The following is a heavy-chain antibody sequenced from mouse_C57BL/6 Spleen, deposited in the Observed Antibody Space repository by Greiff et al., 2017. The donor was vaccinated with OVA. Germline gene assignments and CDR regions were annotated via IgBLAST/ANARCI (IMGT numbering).Heavy chain of an antibody. CDR1: GYAFSSSW. CDR2: IYPGDGDT. D-gene: IGHD1-1*01. CDR3: AITTVTPFYYAMDY. J-gene: IGHJ4*01. Sequence: VQLQESGPELVKPGASVKISCKASGYAFSSSWMNWVKQRPGKGLEWIGRIYPGDGDTNYNGKFKGKATLTADKSSSTAYMQLSSLTSEDSAVYFCAITTVTPFYYAMDYWGQGTSVTVSS. V-gene: IGHV1-82*01.